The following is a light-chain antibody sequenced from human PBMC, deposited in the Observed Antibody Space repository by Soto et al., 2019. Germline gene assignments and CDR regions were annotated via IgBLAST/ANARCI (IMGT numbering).Light chain of an antibody. Sequence: QSVLTQPTSVSGSPGQSITISCTGNHNDIGTYDYVSWYQQHPGRAPRLLIYGVTTRPSGISDRFSASKSGLTASLTISGLQPEDEADYYCSSFTSDRIYVFGPGTTV. J-gene: IGLJ1*01. CDR2: GVT. CDR1: HNDIGTYDY. CDR3: SSFTSDRIYV. V-gene: IGLV2-14*03.